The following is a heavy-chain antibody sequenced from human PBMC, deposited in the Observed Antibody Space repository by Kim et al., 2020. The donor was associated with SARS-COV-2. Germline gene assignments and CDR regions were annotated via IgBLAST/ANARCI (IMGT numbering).Heavy chain of an antibody. CDR1: GISFRSFA. CDR3: AKLAVSGQNQNEY. Sequence: GGSLRLSCAASGISFRSFAFHWVRQAPGKGLEWVAIIWYDGSNKYFADSVKGRFTISRDNSKNTVYLQMNSLRAEDTAVYYCAKLAVSGQNQNEYWGQGTLVTVSS. D-gene: IGHD6-19*01. CDR2: IWYDGSNK. J-gene: IGHJ4*02. V-gene: IGHV3-33*06.